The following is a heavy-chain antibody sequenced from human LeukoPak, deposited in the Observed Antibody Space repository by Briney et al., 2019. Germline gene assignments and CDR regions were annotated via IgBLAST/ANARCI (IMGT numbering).Heavy chain of an antibody. CDR3: ARGPNLLMAYAIQVAWFDP. V-gene: IGHV1-2*02. CDR1: GYTFTGYY. CDR2: INPNSGGT. D-gene: IGHD2-8*01. Sequence: ASVKVSCKASGYTFTGYYMHWVRQAPGQGLEWMGWINPNSGGTNYAQKFQGRVTMTRDTSISTAYMELSRLRSDDTAVYYCARGPNLLMAYAIQVAWFDPWGQGTLVTVSS. J-gene: IGHJ5*02.